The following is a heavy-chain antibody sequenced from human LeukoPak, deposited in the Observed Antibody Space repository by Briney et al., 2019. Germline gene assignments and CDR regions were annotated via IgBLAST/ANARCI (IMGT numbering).Heavy chain of an antibody. D-gene: IGHD3-16*01. CDR1: GFTFSSYT. V-gene: IGHV3-30-3*01. Sequence: PGGSLRLSCAASGFTFSSYTTHWVRQAPGKGLEWVTVISYDGGNKFYADSVKGRFTISRDNSKNTLHLQMNSLRAEDTAVYYCARVGIITSNWFDPWGQGTLVTVSS. J-gene: IGHJ5*02. CDR3: ARVGIITSNWFDP. CDR2: ISYDGGNK.